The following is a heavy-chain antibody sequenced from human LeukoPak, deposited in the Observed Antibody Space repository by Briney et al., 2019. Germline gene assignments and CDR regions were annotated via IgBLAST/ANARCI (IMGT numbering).Heavy chain of an antibody. J-gene: IGHJ4*02. CDR3: AAARLNEFWWGY. D-gene: IGHD3-3*01. Sequence: VASVKVSCKVSGDSLNELSMHWVRQSPGKGLEWLGGFDPEDGEIVYAQKFRGRVNMTEDTSTDTAYMSLGSLRPDDTAVYYGAAARLNEFWWGYWGQGTLVTVSS. V-gene: IGHV1-24*01. CDR1: GDSLNELS. CDR2: FDPEDGEI.